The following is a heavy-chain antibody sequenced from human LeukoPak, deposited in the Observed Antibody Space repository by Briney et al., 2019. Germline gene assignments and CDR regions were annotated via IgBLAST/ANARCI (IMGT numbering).Heavy chain of an antibody. D-gene: IGHD6-25*01. CDR3: ARDRGSSAHFFS. CDR1: GFTVSTNY. Sequence: PGGSLRLSCAASGFTVSTNYMTWVRQAPGKGLEWVSLIDNGGSTYYADSVKGRFTLSRDNSKNTLYLQMNSLRADDTAVYYCARDRGSSAHFFSWGQGTLVTVSS. V-gene: IGHV3-66*01. J-gene: IGHJ5*02. CDR2: IDNGGST.